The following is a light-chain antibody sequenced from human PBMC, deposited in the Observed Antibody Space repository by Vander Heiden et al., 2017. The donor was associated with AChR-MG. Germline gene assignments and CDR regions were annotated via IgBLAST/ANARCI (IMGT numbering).Light chain of an antibody. CDR2: ENN. CDR1: SSNIGKNY. J-gene: IGLJ2*01. Sequence: QSVLTQPPSVSASPGQKVTISCSGSSSNIGKNYVSWYQQLPGTAPKLLIYENNKRPSGIPDRCSGSKSGTSATLGITGLQTGDEADYYCGTWDSSLNAVVFAGGTKLTVL. CDR3: GTWDSSLNAVV. V-gene: IGLV1-51*02.